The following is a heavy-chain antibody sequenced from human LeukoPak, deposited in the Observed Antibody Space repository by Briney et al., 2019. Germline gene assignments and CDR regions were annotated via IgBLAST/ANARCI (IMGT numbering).Heavy chain of an antibody. CDR1: GFTLSDYW. CDR3: VREGGGTTPYDC. J-gene: IGHJ4*02. Sequence: PGGSLRLSCAASGFTLSDYWMNWVRQVPGKGPVWVSHISPDGRNIAYADSVKGRFTISRDSAKNTLHLQMNSLRVEDTAVYYCVREGGGTTPYDCWGQGSLVTVSS. CDR2: ISPDGRNI. V-gene: IGHV3-74*01. D-gene: IGHD1-7*01.